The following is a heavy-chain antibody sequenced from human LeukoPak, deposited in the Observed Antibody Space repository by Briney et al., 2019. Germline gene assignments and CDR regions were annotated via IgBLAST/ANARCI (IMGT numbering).Heavy chain of an antibody. J-gene: IGHJ4*02. V-gene: IGHV4-4*02. CDR3: ARDRGGYTYSHDY. CDR2: IYHDGST. D-gene: IGHD5-18*01. CDR1: GGSISSNNW. Sequence: SETLSLTCAVSGGSISSNNWWIWVRQSPEKGLEWIGEIYHDGSTNYNPSLKSRVTISMDKSKNQLSLKLNFVTAADTAVYYCARDRGGYTYSHDYWGQGTLVTLSS.